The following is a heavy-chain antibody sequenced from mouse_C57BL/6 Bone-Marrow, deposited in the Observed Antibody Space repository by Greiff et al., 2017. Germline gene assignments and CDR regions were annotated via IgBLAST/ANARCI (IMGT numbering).Heavy chain of an antibody. D-gene: IGHD2-5*01. J-gene: IGHJ1*03. Sequence: QVQLKQSGAELVKPGASVKLSCKASGYTFTEYTIHWVKQRSGQGLEWIGWFYPGSGSIKYNEKFKDKATLTADKSSSTVYMELSRLTSEDSAVYFCARHEETYYSNLDWYFDVWGTGTTVTVSS. CDR1: GYTFTEYT. CDR3: ARHEETYYSNLDWYFDV. CDR2: FYPGSGSI. V-gene: IGHV1-62-2*01.